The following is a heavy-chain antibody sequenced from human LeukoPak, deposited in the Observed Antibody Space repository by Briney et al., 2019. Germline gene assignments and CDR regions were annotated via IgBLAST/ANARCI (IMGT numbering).Heavy chain of an antibody. Sequence: PGGSLRLSCAASGFTFSSYAMSWVRQAPGKGLEWVSAISGSGGSTYYADSVKGRFTISRDNPKNTLYLQMNSLRAEDTAVYYCAKSGDYDFWSGYQYLGHYFDYWGQGTLVTVSS. CDR2: ISGSGGST. D-gene: IGHD3-3*01. CDR3: AKSGDYDFWSGYQYLGHYFDY. CDR1: GFTFSSYA. J-gene: IGHJ4*02. V-gene: IGHV3-23*01.